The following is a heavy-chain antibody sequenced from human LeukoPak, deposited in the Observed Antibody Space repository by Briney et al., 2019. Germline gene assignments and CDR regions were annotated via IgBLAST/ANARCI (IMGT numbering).Heavy chain of an antibody. J-gene: IGHJ4*02. CDR2: ISGRSTDT. Sequence: GGSLRLSCAASGFTFSDYYMTWVRRASGKGLEWISHISGRSTDTNYADSVKGRFTISRDNAKNSLYLQMNSLRVEDAAVYYCARDSAGTCSGAGCDPDDFDYWGQGTLVTVSS. CDR1: GFTFSDYY. CDR3: ARDSAGTCSGAGCDPDDFDY. V-gene: IGHV3-11*06. D-gene: IGHD2-15*01.